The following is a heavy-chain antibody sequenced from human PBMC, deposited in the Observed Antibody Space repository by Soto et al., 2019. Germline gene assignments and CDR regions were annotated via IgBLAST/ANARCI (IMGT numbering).Heavy chain of an antibody. V-gene: IGHV1-18*01. D-gene: IGHD3-22*01. CDR3: ASFYDSSGYYSTDYYYYGMDV. Sequence: QVQLVKSGAEVKKPGASVKVSCKASGYTFTSYGISWVRQAPGQGLEWMGWISAYNGNTNYAQKVQGRVTMTTDTSTSTAYMELRSLRSDDTAVYYCASFYDSSGYYSTDYYYYGMDVWGQGTTVTVSS. CDR2: ISAYNGNT. J-gene: IGHJ6*02. CDR1: GYTFTSYG.